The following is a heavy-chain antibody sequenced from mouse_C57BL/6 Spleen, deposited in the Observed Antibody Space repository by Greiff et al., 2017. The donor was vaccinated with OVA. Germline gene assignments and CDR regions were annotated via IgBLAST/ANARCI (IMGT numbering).Heavy chain of an antibody. Sequence: QVQLQQSGPGLVAPSQSLSITCTVSGFSLTSYAISWVRQPPGKGLEWLGVIWTGGGTNYNSALKSRLSISKDNSKSQVFLKMNSLQTDDTARYYGARNRGTAQAQYYLDYWGQGTTLTVSS. CDR2: IWTGGGT. CDR1: GFSLTSYA. CDR3: ARNRGTAQAQYYLDY. V-gene: IGHV2-9-1*01. D-gene: IGHD3-2*02. J-gene: IGHJ2*01.